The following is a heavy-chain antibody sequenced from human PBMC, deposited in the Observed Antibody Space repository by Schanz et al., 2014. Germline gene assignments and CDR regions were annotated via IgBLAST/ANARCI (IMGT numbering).Heavy chain of an antibody. J-gene: IGHJ3*02. D-gene: IGHD3-10*01. V-gene: IGHV1-18*01. CDR1: GYIFGSHG. CDR2: INAHTGNT. CDR3: ARVHIATYHYNSPGAFDI. Sequence: QGQLVQSGSEVRKPGASVKVSCKASGYIFGSHGMTWVRQAPGQGPELMGWINAHTGNTQYAQKIQGRVNMTRDTVTTTVHLELTRLRTDDAAIYYCARVHIATYHYNSPGAFDIWGQGTRVTVSS.